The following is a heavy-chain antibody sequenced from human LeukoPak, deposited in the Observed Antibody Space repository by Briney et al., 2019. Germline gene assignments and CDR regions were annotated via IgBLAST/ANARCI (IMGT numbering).Heavy chain of an antibody. D-gene: IGHD4-17*01. CDR3: ARMTTVTPGPFDY. CDR1: GFTFSSFW. Sequence: KSGGSLRLSCAASGFTFSSFWMSWIRQPAGKGVEWVGRISTSGGTNYIPSLKSRVTMSVDTSKNKFSLNLSSVTAADTAVYYCARMTTVTPGPFDYWGQGILVTVSS. J-gene: IGHJ4*02. V-gene: IGHV4-4*07. CDR2: ISTSGGT.